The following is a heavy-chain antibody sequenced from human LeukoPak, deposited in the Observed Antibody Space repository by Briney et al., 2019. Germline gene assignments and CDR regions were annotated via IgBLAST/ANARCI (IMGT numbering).Heavy chain of an antibody. D-gene: IGHD6-13*01. V-gene: IGHV4-59*01. CDR3: ARGGYSSSWYGGRWYYGMDV. J-gene: IGHJ6*02. CDR2: IYYSVST. CDR1: GGSISSYY. Sequence: SETLSLTCTVSGGSISSYYWSWIRQPPGKGLEWIGYIYYSVSTNYNPSLKSRVTISVDTSKNQFSLKLSSVTAADTAVYYCARGGYSSSWYGGRWYYGMDVWGQGTTVTVSS.